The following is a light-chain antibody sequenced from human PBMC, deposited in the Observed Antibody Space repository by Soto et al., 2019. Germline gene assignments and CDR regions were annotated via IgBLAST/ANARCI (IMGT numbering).Light chain of an antibody. CDR2: GAS. Sequence: EIVMTQSPASLSVSPGERATLSCRASQSVSSSLAWYQQKPGQAPRLLIYGASTRATGIPARFSGSGSGTEFTLTISSLQSEDFAVYYCQQYNNWPPYPFGQGTKLEIK. J-gene: IGKJ2*01. CDR1: QSVSSS. V-gene: IGKV3-15*01. CDR3: QQYNNWPPYP.